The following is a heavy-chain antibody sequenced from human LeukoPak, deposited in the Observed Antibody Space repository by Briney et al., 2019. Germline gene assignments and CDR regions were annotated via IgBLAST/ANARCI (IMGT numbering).Heavy chain of an antibody. D-gene: IGHD3-22*01. CDR2: IDTAGVT. CDR3: AKGGYDSSGYYSHYYGMDV. V-gene: IGHV3-13*01. Sequence: GGSLRLSCAASGFTFSSCDLHWVRQTAGEGLEWVTGIDTAGVTYYPDSVKGRFTISRDNSKNTLYLQMNSLRAEDTAVYYCAKGGYDSSGYYSHYYGMDVWGQGTTVTVSS. J-gene: IGHJ6*02. CDR1: GFTFSSCD.